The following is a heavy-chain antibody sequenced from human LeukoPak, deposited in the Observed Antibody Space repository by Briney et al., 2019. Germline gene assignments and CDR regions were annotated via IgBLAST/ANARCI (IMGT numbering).Heavy chain of an antibody. CDR2: ISSSSSYI. Sequence: GGSLRLSCAASGFTFSSYSMNWVRQAPGKGLEWVSSISSSSSYIYYADSVKGRFTISRDNAKNSLYLQMNSLRAEDTAVYYCAREEGRYCSGGSCYGMDVWGQGTTVTVSS. CDR3: AREEGRYCSGGSCYGMDV. V-gene: IGHV3-21*01. D-gene: IGHD2-15*01. J-gene: IGHJ6*02. CDR1: GFTFSSYS.